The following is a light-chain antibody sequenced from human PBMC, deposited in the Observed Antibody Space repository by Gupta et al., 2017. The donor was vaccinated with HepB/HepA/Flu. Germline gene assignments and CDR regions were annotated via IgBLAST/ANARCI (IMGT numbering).Light chain of an antibody. Sequence: SYVLTQPPSVSVAPGRTARITCGGINIGTKTVHWYQQMPGQAPVLVVYDDEDRPSGIPERFSGSNSGNTATLTISGVEAGDEADYYCQVWDTSVDHVVFGGGTKLTGL. V-gene: IGLV3-21*03. CDR3: QVWDTSVDHVV. CDR2: DDE. CDR1: NIGTKT. J-gene: IGLJ2*01.